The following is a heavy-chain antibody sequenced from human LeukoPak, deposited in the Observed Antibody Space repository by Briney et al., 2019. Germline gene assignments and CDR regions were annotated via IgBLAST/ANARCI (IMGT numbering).Heavy chain of an antibody. J-gene: IGHJ4*02. D-gene: IGHD4/OR15-4a*01. CDR2: ISGSGRAT. CDR3: AKDLDVVLTTRDY. CDR1: GFSFSNHA. Sequence: GGSLRLSCAASGFSFSNHAMSWVRQAPGKGLQWVSGISGSGRATYYADSVKGRFTISRDSSTNTLYLQMNSLRAEDTAIYYCAKDLDVVLTTRDYWGQGTLVTVSS. V-gene: IGHV3-23*01.